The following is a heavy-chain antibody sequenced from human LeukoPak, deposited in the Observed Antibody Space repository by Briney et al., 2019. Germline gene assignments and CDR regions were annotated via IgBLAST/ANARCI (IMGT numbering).Heavy chain of an antibody. V-gene: IGHV3-23*01. D-gene: IGHD3-10*01. CDR2: ISGIGGTT. Sequence: GLDWXXXISGIGGTTYYTDSVKGRFTISRDNSKNTLYLQMNSLRAEDTAVYYCAKDMVRGVNSGFDYWGQGTLVTVSS. CDR3: AKDMVRGVNSGFDY. J-gene: IGHJ4*02.